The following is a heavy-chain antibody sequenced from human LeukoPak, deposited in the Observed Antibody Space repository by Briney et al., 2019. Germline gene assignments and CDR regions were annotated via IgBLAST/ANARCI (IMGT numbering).Heavy chain of an antibody. D-gene: IGHD2-15*01. CDR1: GFTFSGSA. CDR2: IRSKANSYAT. CDR3: TRPVCSGGTCCLFDY. V-gene: IGHV3-73*01. Sequence: GGSLRLSCAASGFTFSGSAMHWVRQASGKGLEWVGRIRSKANSYATAYAASVKGRFTISRDDSKNTAYLQMNSLKTEDTAVYYCTRPVCSGGTCCLFDYWGQGTLVTVSS. J-gene: IGHJ4*02.